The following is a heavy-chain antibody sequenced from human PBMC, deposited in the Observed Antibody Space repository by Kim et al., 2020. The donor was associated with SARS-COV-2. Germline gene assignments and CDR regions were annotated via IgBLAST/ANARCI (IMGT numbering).Heavy chain of an antibody. CDR2: ISYDGSNK. Sequence: GGSLRLSCAASGFTFSSYAMHWVRQAPGKGLEWVAVISYDGSNKYYADSVKGRFTISRDNSKNTLYLQMNSLRAEDTAVYYCARDNYYDSSGYYTSGAFDIWGQGTMVTVSS. CDR1: GFTFSSYA. D-gene: IGHD3-22*01. CDR3: ARDNYYDSSGYYTSGAFDI. J-gene: IGHJ3*02. V-gene: IGHV3-30*04.